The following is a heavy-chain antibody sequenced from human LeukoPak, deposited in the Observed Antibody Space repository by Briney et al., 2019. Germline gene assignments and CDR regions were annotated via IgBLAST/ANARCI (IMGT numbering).Heavy chain of an antibody. CDR1: GGSISSYY. V-gene: IGHV4-4*07. J-gene: IGHJ4*02. CDR3: AREGSMSARPFVSIDY. CDR2: IHASGST. D-gene: IGHD6-6*01. Sequence: SETLSLTCTVSGGSISSYYWSWIRPPAGKGLEWIGRIHASGSTDYNPSLESRVTMSVDTSKSQFSLRLSSVTAADTAVYYCAREGSMSARPFVSIDYWGQGTLVTVSS.